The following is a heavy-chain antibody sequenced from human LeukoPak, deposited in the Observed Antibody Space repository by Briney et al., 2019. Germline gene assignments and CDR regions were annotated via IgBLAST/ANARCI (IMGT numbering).Heavy chain of an antibody. CDR1: GFTFKSYG. CDR3: ARKVAVAMDLDY. V-gene: IGHV3-23*01. CDR2: ITGAGSST. Sequence: GGSLRLSCAASGFTFKSYGMTWVRQVPGKGLEWVSSITGAGSSTKYADSVSGRFTISRDNSKNTLSLQMTGLRAEDTAAYYCARKVAVAMDLDYWGQGTLVTVSS. D-gene: IGHD5-18*01. J-gene: IGHJ4*02.